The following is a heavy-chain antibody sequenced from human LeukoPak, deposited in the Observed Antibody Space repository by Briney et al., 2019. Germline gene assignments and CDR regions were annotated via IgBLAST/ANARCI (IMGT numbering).Heavy chain of an antibody. CDR3: ARASGSYGSGSYYYYGMDV. J-gene: IGHJ6*04. CDR1: GYSISSGYY. V-gene: IGHV4-38-2*01. Sequence: SETLSLTCAVSGYSISSGYYWGWIRQPPGKGLEWIGSIFHSGSTYYNPSLKSRVNISVDTSKNQISLKLSSVTAADTAVYYCARASGSYGSGSYYYYGMDVWGKGTTVTVSS. D-gene: IGHD3-10*01. CDR2: IFHSGST.